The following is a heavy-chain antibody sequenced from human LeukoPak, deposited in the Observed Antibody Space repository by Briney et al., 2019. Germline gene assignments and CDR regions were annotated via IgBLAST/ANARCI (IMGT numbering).Heavy chain of an antibody. CDR2: IKQDGSEK. D-gene: IGHD3-3*01. Sequence: PGGSLGLSCAASGFTFSSYWMSWVRQAPGKGLEWVANIKQDGSEKYYVDSVKGRFTISRDNAKNSLYLQMNSLRAEDTAVYYCARELRFLEWLNFDYWGQGTLVTVSS. V-gene: IGHV3-7*01. J-gene: IGHJ4*02. CDR3: ARELRFLEWLNFDY. CDR1: GFTFSSYW.